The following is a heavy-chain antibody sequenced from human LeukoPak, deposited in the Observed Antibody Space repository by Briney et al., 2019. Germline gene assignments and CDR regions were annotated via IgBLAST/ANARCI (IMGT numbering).Heavy chain of an antibody. V-gene: IGHV3-15*01. D-gene: IGHD5-24*01. CDR2: IKSKTDGGTT. CDR1: GFTFSNAW. Sequence: GGSLRLSCAASGFTFSNAWMSWVRQAPGKGLEWVGRIKSKTDGGTTDYAAPVKGRFTISRDDSKNTLYLQMNSLKTEDTAVYYCITLEMATILSDYWGQGTLVTVSS. J-gene: IGHJ4*02. CDR3: ITLEMATILSDY.